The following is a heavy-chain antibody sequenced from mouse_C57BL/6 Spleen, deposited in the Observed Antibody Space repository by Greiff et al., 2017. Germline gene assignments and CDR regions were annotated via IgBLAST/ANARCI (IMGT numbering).Heavy chain of an antibody. V-gene: IGHV1-22*01. CDR1: GYTFTDYN. D-gene: IGHD1-1*01. CDR2: INPNNGGT. CDR3: APYYGSSPYYFDY. Sequence: VQLQQSGPELVKPGASVKMSCKASGYTFTDYNMHWVKQSHGKNLEWIGYINPNNGGTSYNQKFKGKATLTVNKSSSTAYMELRSLTSEDSAVYYCAPYYGSSPYYFDYWGQGTTLTVSS. J-gene: IGHJ2*01.